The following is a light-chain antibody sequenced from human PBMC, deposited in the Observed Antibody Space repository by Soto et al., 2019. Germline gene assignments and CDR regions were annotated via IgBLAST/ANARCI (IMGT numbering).Light chain of an antibody. CDR3: SSFAANDNVL. CDR1: SSDIGAYPS. Sequence: QSALTQPPSASGSPGQSVTISCTGTSSDIGAYPSVSWYQQHPDKAPKLMIYEVTKRPSGVPDRFSGSKSGNTASLTVSGLQTEDEADYYCSSFAANDNVLFGGGTKLTVL. V-gene: IGLV2-8*01. J-gene: IGLJ2*01. CDR2: EVT.